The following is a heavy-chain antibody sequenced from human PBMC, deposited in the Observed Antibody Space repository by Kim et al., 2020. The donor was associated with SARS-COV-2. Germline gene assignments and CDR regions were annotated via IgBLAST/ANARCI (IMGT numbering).Heavy chain of an antibody. CDR2: I. D-gene: IGHD1-1*01. CDR3: AKRGTQLWLDH. J-gene: IGHJ5*02. V-gene: IGHV3-11*01. Sequence: IDYADSVKGRFTISRDNAKNSVFLQMNSLRAEDTAVYYCAKRGTQLWLDHWGQGTLVTVSS.